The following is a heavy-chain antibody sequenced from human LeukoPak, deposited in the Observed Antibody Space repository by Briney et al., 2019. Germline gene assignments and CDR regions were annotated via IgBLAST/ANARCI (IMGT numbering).Heavy chain of an antibody. CDR1: GFTVSSNY. Sequence: SGGSLRLSCAASGFTVSSNYMSWVRQAPGKGLEWVSVMYSGGSTYYADSVKGRFTISRDNSKNTMYLQMNSLRDEDTAVYYCARDRLQLEQSVRNYYYYYGMDVWGQGTTVTVSS. V-gene: IGHV3-66*01. J-gene: IGHJ6*02. D-gene: IGHD1-1*01. CDR2: MYSGGST. CDR3: ARDRLQLEQSVRNYYYYYGMDV.